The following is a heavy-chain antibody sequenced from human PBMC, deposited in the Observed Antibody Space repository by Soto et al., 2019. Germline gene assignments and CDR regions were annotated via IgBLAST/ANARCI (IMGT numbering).Heavy chain of an antibody. D-gene: IGHD6-19*01. J-gene: IGHJ5*02. V-gene: IGHV4-31*03. CDR1: GGSISSGGYY. CDR3: ARDQRGWQWLPNGGVRGLDP. CDR2: IYYSGST. Sequence: QVQLQESGPGLVKPSQTLSLTCTVSGGSISSGGYYWSWIRQHPGKGLEWIGYIYYSGSTYYNPSLKSRVTISVDTSKNQFSLKLSSVTAADTAVYYCARDQRGWQWLPNGGVRGLDPWGQGTLVTVSS.